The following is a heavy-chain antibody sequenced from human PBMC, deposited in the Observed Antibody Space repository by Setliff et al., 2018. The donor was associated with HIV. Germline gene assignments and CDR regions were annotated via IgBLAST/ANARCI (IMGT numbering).Heavy chain of an antibody. D-gene: IGHD3-16*01. J-gene: IGHJ4*02. Sequence: GGSLRLSCAASGFTFSYYAMHWVRQAPGKGLEWVAVISYDGSNKYYAESVKGRFTISRDNSKNTLHLQMNSLRAEDTAVYYCAKVANLWDTWGYFDYWGRGTLGTVSS. CDR1: GFTFSYYA. CDR2: ISYDGSNK. CDR3: AKVANLWDTWGYFDY. V-gene: IGHV3-30*18.